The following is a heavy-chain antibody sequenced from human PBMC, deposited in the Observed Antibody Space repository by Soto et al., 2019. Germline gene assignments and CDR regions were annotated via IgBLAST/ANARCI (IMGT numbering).Heavy chain of an antibody. CDR2: INPSGGST. CDR1: GYTFTSYY. Sequence: QVQLVQSGAEVKKPGASVKVSCKASGYTFTSYYMHWVRQAPGQGLEWMGIINPSGGSTSHGQKFQGRVTMPRDTSTSTVYMELSSLRSEATAVYYCARFSGSGSSNTAPYYYYYMDVWGKGPRSPSP. V-gene: IGHV1-46*03. D-gene: IGHD3-10*01. J-gene: IGHJ6*03. CDR3: ARFSGSGSSNTAPYYYYYMDV.